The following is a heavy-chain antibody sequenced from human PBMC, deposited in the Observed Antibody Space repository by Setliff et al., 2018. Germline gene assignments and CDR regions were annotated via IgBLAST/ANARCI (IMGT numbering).Heavy chain of an antibody. CDR1: GAAISSYY. CDR2: IDYSGST. J-gene: IGHJ1*01. CDR3: ARQDRFYDRSVFVEYFQH. D-gene: IGHD3-22*01. Sequence: PSETLSLTCAVSGAAISSYYWSWIRQPPGKGLEWIGYIDYSGSTNYNPSLKSRVTISVDTSKNQFSLKLSSVTAADTAVYYCARQDRFYDRSVFVEYFQHWGQGALVTVSS. V-gene: IGHV4-59*01.